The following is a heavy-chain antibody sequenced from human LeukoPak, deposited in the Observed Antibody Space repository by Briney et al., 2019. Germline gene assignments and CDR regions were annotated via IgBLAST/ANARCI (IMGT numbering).Heavy chain of an antibody. CDR3: ATEYSGYFDY. CDR2: ITSSSAYT. J-gene: IGHJ4*02. Sequence: GGSLRLSCAASGFTFSGYWMNWVRQAPGKGLEWVSSITSSSAYTYYADSLKGRFTISRDNAKNSLYLQMDSLRADDTAVYYCATEYSGYFDYWGQGTLVTVSS. V-gene: IGHV3-21*01. D-gene: IGHD6-6*01. CDR1: GFTFSGYW.